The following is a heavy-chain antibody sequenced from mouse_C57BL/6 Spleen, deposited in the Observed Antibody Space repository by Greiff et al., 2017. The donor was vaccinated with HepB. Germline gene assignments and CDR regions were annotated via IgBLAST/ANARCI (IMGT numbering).Heavy chain of an antibody. CDR2: IDPSDSYT. Sequence: QVQLQQPGAELVMPGASVKLSCKASGYTFTSYWMHWVKQRPGQGLEWIGEIDPSDSYTNYNQKFKGKSTLTVDKYSSTAYMQLSSLTSEDSAVYYCARWITTRVMDYWGQGTSVTVSS. D-gene: IGHD1-1*01. J-gene: IGHJ4*01. V-gene: IGHV1-69*01. CDR3: ARWITTRVMDY. CDR1: GYTFTSYW.